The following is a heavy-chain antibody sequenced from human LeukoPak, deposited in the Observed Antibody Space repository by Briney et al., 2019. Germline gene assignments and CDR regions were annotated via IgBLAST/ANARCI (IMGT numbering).Heavy chain of an antibody. D-gene: IGHD2-2*01. J-gene: IGHJ4*02. Sequence: SQTLSLTCTVSGGSISIGDYYWSWIRQPPGKGLEWLGYIYYSGSTYYNPSLKSRVTIPVDTSKNQFSLKLTSVTAADTAVYYCGRGYCSSTSCYYDYWGQGTLVTVSS. CDR2: IYYSGST. CDR3: GRGYCSSTSCYYDY. CDR1: GGSISIGDYY. V-gene: IGHV4-30-4*01.